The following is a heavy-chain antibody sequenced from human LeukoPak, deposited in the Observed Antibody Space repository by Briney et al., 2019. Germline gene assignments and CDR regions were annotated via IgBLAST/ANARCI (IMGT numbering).Heavy chain of an antibody. V-gene: IGHV1-18*01. Sequence: ASVKVSCKASGYTFTSYGIGWVRQAPGQGLEWMGWISIYNGNTHYAQKLQGRVTLTADTSMSTAYMELRSLRSDDTAVYYCARSRHSSGYYPFDYWGQGTLVTVSS. D-gene: IGHD3-22*01. CDR1: GYTFTSYG. J-gene: IGHJ4*02. CDR2: ISIYNGNT. CDR3: ARSRHSSGYYPFDY.